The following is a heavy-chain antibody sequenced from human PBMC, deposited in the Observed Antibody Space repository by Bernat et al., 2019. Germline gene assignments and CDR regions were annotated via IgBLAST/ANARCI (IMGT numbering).Heavy chain of an antibody. CDR1: GFTFSSYG. CDR2: ISYDGSNK. J-gene: IGHJ1*01. CDR3: AKDGLGYCSSTSCWIEYFQH. V-gene: IGHV3-30*18. Sequence: QVQLVESGGGVVQPGRSLRLSCAASGFTFSSYGMHWVRQAPGKGLEWVAVISYDGSNKYYADSVKGRFTISRDNSKNTLYLQMNSLRAEDTAVYYCAKDGLGYCSSTSCWIEYFQHWGQGTLVTVSS. D-gene: IGHD2-2*01.